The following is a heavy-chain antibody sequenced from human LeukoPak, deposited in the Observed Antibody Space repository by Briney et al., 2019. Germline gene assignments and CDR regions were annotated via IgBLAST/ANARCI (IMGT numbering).Heavy chain of an antibody. CDR3: AIETGTPGGWFDP. CDR2: IIPIFGTA. CDR1: GGTFSSYA. Sequence: SVKVSCKASGGTFSSYAISWVRQAPGQGLEWMGRIIPIFGTANYAQKFQGRVTITTDESTSTAYMELSSLRSEDTAVYYCAIETGTPGGWFDPWGQGTLVTVSS. V-gene: IGHV1-69*05. D-gene: IGHD1-1*01. J-gene: IGHJ5*02.